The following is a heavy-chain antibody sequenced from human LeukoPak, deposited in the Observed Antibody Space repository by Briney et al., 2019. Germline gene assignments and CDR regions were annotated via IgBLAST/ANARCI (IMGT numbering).Heavy chain of an antibody. D-gene: IGHD3-9*01. CDR1: GFTFSSYA. CDR2: IYSGGTT. CDR3: VRDLNRYGLDS. V-gene: IGHV3-53*05. Sequence: PGGSLRLSCAASGFTFSSYAMSWVRQAPGKGLEWVSTIYSGGTTYYADSVKGRFTISRDNSQNTLFLQLNSLTDEDTAIYFCVRDLNRYGLDSWGQGTRVTVSS. J-gene: IGHJ4*02.